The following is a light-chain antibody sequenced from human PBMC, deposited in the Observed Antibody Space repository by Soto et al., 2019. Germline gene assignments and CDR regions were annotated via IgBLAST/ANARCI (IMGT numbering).Light chain of an antibody. CDR1: QSLLHSNGYNS. V-gene: IGKV2-28*01. J-gene: IGKJ1*01. CDR3: MQALQTPT. CDR2: LGS. Sequence: DVVMTQSPLSLPVTPGEPASISCRSSQSLLHSNGYNSLDWYLQKPGQSPHLLNYLGSNRASGVHDRCSGSGSGTDFTLKSSIVEAEDVGVYCCMQALQTPTFGQGTKVDIK.